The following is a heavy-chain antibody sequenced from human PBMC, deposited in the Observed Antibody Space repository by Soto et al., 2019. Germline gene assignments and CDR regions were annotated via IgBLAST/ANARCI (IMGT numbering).Heavy chain of an antibody. CDR1: GFTFSSYA. Sequence: QVQLVESGGGVVQPGRSLRLSCAASGFTFSSYAMHWVRQAPGKGLEGVAVISYDGSNKYYADSVKGRCTISRDNSKNTLYLQMNSLRAEDTAVYYCAGQVDAGDTAMEFGPWGQGTLVTVSS. J-gene: IGHJ5*02. V-gene: IGHV3-30-3*01. CDR3: AGQVDAGDTAMEFGP. CDR2: ISYDGSNK. D-gene: IGHD5-18*01.